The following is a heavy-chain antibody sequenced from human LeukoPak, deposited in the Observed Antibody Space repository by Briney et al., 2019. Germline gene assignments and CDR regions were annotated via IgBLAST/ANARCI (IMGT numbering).Heavy chain of an antibody. CDR3: ARDYPYCSGGSCYSAYYYYGMDV. V-gene: IGHV3-53*01. D-gene: IGHD2-15*01. Sequence: GGSLRLSCAASGFTVSSNYMSWVRQAPGKGLEWVSVIYSGGSTYYADSVKGRFTISRDNSKNTLYLQMNSLRAEDTAVYYCARDYPYCSGGSCYSAYYYYGMDVWGQGTTVTVSS. CDR2: IYSGGST. CDR1: GFTVSSNY. J-gene: IGHJ6*02.